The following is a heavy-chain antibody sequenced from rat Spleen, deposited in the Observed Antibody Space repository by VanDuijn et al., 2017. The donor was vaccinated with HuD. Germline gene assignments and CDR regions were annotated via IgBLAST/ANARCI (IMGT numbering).Heavy chain of an antibody. D-gene: IGHD1-2*01. Sequence: QVQLKESGPGLVQPSETLSLTCTVSGFSLTSFSVSWVRQPSGKGPEWMGRMWYDGDTAYNSVFKSRLSITRDTSNNQVFLKMNSLQTDDTGTYYCTRDGYSSYGIMDAWGQGASVTVSS. V-gene: IGHV2-63*01. CDR2: MWYDGDT. CDR1: GFSLTSFS. CDR3: TRDGYSSYGIMDA. J-gene: IGHJ4*01.